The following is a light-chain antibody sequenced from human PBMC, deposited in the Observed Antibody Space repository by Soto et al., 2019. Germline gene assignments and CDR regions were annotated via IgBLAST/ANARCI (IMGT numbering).Light chain of an antibody. CDR2: EVS. Sequence: QSALTQPASVSGSPGQSITISCTGSSSDIGAYNYVSWYQQYPGKAPKLMIHEVSNRPSGVSARFSASKSGNTASLTISGLQAEDEADYYCSSHGGSNPVYVFGTGTKLTVL. J-gene: IGLJ1*01. V-gene: IGLV2-14*01. CDR3: SSHGGSNPVYV. CDR1: SSDIGAYNY.